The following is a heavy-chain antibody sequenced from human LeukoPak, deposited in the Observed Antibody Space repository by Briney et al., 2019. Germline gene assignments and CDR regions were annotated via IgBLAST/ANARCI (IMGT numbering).Heavy chain of an antibody. CDR2: INHSGST. D-gene: IGHD3-22*01. V-gene: IGHV4-34*01. Sequence: SETLSLTCAVYGGSFSGYYWSWIRQPPGKGLEWIGEINHSGSTNYNPSLKSRVTISVDTSKNQFSLKLSSVTAADTAVYYCAEQSHDSSGYHPPYYYYYMDVWGKGTTVTVSS. CDR3: AEQSHDSSGYHPPYYYYYMDV. J-gene: IGHJ6*03. CDR1: GGSFSGYY.